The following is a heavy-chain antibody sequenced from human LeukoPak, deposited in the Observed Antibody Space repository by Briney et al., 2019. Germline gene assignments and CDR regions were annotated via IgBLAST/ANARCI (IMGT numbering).Heavy chain of an antibody. D-gene: IGHD6-19*01. J-gene: IGHJ4*02. V-gene: IGHV3-23*01. Sequence: PGGSLRLSCAASGFTFSSYVMSWVRQAPGKGLEWVSGLSGSGGSTYYVDSVKGRFTISRDNSKNTLYLQMNSLRAEDTAVYYCAKGGSSSGWGLDYWGQGTLVSVSS. CDR3: AKGGSSSGWGLDY. CDR1: GFTFSSYV. CDR2: LSGSGGST.